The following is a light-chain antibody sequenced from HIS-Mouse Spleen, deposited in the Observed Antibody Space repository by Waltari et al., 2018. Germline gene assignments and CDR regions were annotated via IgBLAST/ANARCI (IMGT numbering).Light chain of an antibody. J-gene: IGLJ1*01. CDR1: NLGDKY. Sequence: SYELTQPPSVSVSQGQTASIPCSGHNLGDKYACWYQQKPGQSPVLVIYQDSKRPSGIPERFSGSNSGNTATLTISGTQAMDEADYYCQAWDSSTYVFGTGTKVTVL. V-gene: IGLV3-1*01. CDR3: QAWDSSTYV. CDR2: QDS.